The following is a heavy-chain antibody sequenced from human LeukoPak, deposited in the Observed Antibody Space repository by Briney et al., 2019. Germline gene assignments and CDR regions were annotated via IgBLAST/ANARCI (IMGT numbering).Heavy chain of an antibody. J-gene: IGHJ4*02. CDR3: AKDVLNYDGSGYYYGFFDY. D-gene: IGHD3-22*01. CDR2: ISYDGSNK. V-gene: IGHV3-30*04. Sequence: GGTVRLSCDGSGFSVSSYAMHWVGQAPGKGLEWVAVISYDGSNKYYADSVKGRFTISRDKSQNMLYLQMNSPRAEDTAVYYCAKDVLNYDGSGYYYGFFDYWGQGTLVTVSS. CDR1: GFSVSSYA.